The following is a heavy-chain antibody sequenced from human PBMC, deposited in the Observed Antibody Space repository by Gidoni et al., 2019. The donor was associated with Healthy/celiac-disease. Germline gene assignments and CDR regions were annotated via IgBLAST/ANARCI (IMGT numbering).Heavy chain of an antibody. V-gene: IGHV3-21*01. J-gene: IGHJ6*02. Sequence: EVQLVESGGGLVKPGGSLRLSCAASGFTFSSYSMNWVGTAPGKGLEWVSSISSSSSYIYYADSVKGRFTISRDNAKNSLYLQMNSLRDEDTAVYYCARANTLGYCSSTSCPREGYYYYYGMDVWGQGTTVTVSS. CDR2: ISSSSSYI. CDR3: ARANTLGYCSSTSCPREGYYYYYGMDV. D-gene: IGHD2-2*01. CDR1: GFTFSSYS.